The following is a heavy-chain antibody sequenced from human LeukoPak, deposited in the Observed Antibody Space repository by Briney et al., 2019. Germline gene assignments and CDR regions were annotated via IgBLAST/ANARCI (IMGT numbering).Heavy chain of an antibody. J-gene: IGHJ5*02. CDR1: GGSISSSSYY. CDR3: ARHRRVAAGGILHWFDP. CDR2: IYYSVST. Sequence: PSETLSLTCTVSGGSISSSSYYWGWIRQPPGKGLEWIGSIYYSVSTYYNPSLKSRVIISIDTSRNQFSLKRSSVTAADTAVYYCARHRRVAAGGILHWFDPWGQGTLVTVSS. V-gene: IGHV4-39*01. D-gene: IGHD6-13*01.